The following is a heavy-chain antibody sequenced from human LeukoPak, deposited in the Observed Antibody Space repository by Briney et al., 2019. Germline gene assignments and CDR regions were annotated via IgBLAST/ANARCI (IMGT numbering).Heavy chain of an antibody. J-gene: IGHJ4*02. CDR1: GGTFSSYG. D-gene: IGHD5-18*01. CDR2: ISAYNGNT. V-gene: IGHV1-18*01. Sequence: ASVKVSCKASGGTFSSYGISWVRQAPGQGLEWMGWISAYNGNTNYAQRVQGRVTMTTDTSTSTAYMELRSLRSDDTAVYYCARDVDTSMAYYFDCWGQGTLVTVSS. CDR3: ARDVDTSMAYYFDC.